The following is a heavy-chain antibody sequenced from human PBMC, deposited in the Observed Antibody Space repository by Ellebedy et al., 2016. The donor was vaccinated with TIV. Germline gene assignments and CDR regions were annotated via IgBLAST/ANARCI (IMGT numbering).Heavy chain of an antibody. Sequence: ASVKVSXKASGYTFTSDYMHWVRQAPGQGLEWMGIILTSSGDTNYAQKFQGRVTMTRDTSTSTAYMELSSLTSDDTAVYYCARGRGGQIQVGYMDVWGKGTTVTVSS. CDR1: GYTFTSDY. D-gene: IGHD3-10*01. CDR3: ARGRGGQIQVGYMDV. J-gene: IGHJ6*03. V-gene: IGHV1-46*01. CDR2: ILTSSGDT.